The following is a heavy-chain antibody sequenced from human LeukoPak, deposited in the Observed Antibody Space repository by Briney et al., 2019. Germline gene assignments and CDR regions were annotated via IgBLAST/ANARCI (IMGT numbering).Heavy chain of an antibody. CDR2: INHSGST. D-gene: IGHD3-10*01. Sequence: PSETLSLTCAVYGGSFSGYYWSWIRQPPGKGLEWIGEINHSGSTNYNPSLKSRVTISVDTSKNQFSLKLSSVTAADTAVYYCASRLYYYGSGSYYPFDYWGQGTLVTVSS. CDR3: ASRLYYYGSGSYYPFDY. J-gene: IGHJ4*02. V-gene: IGHV4-34*01. CDR1: GGSFSGYY.